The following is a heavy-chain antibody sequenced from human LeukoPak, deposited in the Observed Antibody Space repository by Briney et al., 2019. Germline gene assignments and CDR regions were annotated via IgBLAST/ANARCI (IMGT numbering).Heavy chain of an antibody. CDR3: ARDYDSSGYYHAFDI. V-gene: IGHV3-53*01. D-gene: IGHD3-22*01. J-gene: IGHJ3*02. CDR2: IYSGGST. Sequence: GGSLRLSCAASGFTVSSNYMSWVRQAPGKGREWVSVIYSGGSTYYADSVKGRFTISRDNSKSTLYLQMNSLRAEDTAVYYCARDYDSSGYYHAFDIWGQGTMVTVSS. CDR1: GFTVSSNY.